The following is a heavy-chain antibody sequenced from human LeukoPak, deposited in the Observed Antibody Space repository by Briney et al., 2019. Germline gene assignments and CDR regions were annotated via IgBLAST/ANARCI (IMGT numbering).Heavy chain of an antibody. CDR1: GGSISSYY. Sequence: SETLSLTCTVSGGSISSYYWSWIRQPPGKGLEWIGYISYIGSTNYNTSLKSRVTISVDTSKNQFSLKLSSVTAADTAVYYCARGRSSMVRGYYYYYMDVWGKGTTVTIS. CDR2: ISYIGST. CDR3: ARGRSSMVRGYYYYYMDV. D-gene: IGHD3-10*01. J-gene: IGHJ6*03. V-gene: IGHV4-59*01.